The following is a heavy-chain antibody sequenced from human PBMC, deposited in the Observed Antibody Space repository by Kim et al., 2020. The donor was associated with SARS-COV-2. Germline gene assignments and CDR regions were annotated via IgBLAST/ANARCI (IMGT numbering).Heavy chain of an antibody. CDR2: ISGGAVNK. CDR3: AKTVIKDGYNYFYTCAMDV. CDR1: GFTFNTYS. Sequence: GGSLRLSCVASGFTFNTYSMRWVRQAPGKGLVWVSLISGGAVNKSYADSVRGRFTISRDNAKNTLYLQMKSLRDEDTALYYCAKTVIKDGYNYFYTCAMDVGAQGTTVTVPS. D-gene: IGHD5-18*01. V-gene: IGHV3-23*01. J-gene: IGHJ6*02.